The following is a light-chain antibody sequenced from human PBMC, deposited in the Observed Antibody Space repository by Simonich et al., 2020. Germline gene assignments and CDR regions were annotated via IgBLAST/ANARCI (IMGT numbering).Light chain of an antibody. Sequence: DIVMTQSPDSLAVSLGERATINCKSSQSVLYSYNNNNYLAWYQQKPGQPPKLLIYWASTRESVVPDRFSGSGSRTDFTLTISSLQAEDVAVYYCQQYYSTPLTFGGGTKVEIK. V-gene: IGKV4-1*01. CDR1: QSVLYSYNNNNY. J-gene: IGKJ4*01. CDR2: WAS. CDR3: QQYYSTPLT.